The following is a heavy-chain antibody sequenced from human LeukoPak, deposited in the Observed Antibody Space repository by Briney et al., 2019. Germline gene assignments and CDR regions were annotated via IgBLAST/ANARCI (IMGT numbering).Heavy chain of an antibody. Sequence: SETLSLTCAVYGGSFSGYYWSWIRQPPGKGLDWIGEINHSGSTNYNPSLKSRVTISVDTSKNQFSLKLSSVTAADTAVYYCARGGIVVVAATGNWFDPWGQGTLVTVSS. D-gene: IGHD2-15*01. CDR1: GGSFSGYY. V-gene: IGHV4-34*01. J-gene: IGHJ5*02. CDR2: INHSGST. CDR3: ARGGIVVVAATGNWFDP.